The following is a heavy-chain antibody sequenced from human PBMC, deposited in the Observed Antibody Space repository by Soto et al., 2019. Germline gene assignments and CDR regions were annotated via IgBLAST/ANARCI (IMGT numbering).Heavy chain of an antibody. V-gene: IGHV3-23*01. CDR3: VKEGGYSFGPVDY. J-gene: IGHJ4*02. CDR1: GFTSSNYA. Sequence: GGSLRLSCAASGFTSSNYAMTWVRQAPGKGLEWVSGLNGSGGSTSSADSVKGRFAISRDNSKNTLYLQMSSLRAEDTAVYYCVKEGGYSFGPVDYWGQGTLVTVSS. CDR2: LNGSGGST. D-gene: IGHD5-18*01.